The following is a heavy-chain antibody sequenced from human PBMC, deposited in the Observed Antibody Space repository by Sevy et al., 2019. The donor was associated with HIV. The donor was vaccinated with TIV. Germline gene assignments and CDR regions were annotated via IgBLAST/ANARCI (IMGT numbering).Heavy chain of an antibody. D-gene: IGHD3-9*01. V-gene: IGHV4-4*02. CDR1: GGSISSSNW. CDR3: ATLFDWLLASAY. J-gene: IGHJ4*02. Sequence: SETLSLTCAVSGGSISSSNWWSWVRQPPGKGLEWIGEIYHSGSTNYNPSLKRRVTISVDKSKNQFSLKLSSVPAADTAAYYCATLFDWLLASAYWGQGTLVTLSS. CDR2: IYHSGST.